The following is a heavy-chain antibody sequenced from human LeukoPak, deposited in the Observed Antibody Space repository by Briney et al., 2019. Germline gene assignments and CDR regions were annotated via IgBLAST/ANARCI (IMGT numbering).Heavy chain of an antibody. D-gene: IGHD1-26*01. V-gene: IGHV3-23*01. Sequence: GGSLRLSCAASGFTFSSYAMNWVRQAPGKGLEWVSAISGSGGSTYYADSVKGRFTISRDNSKITLSLQMNSLRAEDTAVYYCAKGRGYRYSGSYLELDYWGQGGLGSVSS. CDR1: GFTFSSYA. CDR2: ISGSGGST. J-gene: IGHJ4*02. CDR3: AKGRGYRYSGSYLELDY.